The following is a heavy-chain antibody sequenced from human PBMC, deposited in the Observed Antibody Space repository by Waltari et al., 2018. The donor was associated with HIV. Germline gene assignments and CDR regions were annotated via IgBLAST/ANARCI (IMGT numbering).Heavy chain of an antibody. J-gene: IGHJ4*02. CDR3: ARGGFYGSGSKVN. D-gene: IGHD3-10*01. CDR1: GFTFSSYW. CDR2: RKQDGREK. Sequence: EVQLVESGGGLVQPGGSLRLSCAASGFTFSSYWMSWVRQAPGKGLEWVANRKQDGREKYYVDSVNGRFTSSRDNAENSLYLQMNSLRAEDTAVYYGARGGFYGSGSKVNWGQGTLVTVSS. V-gene: IGHV3-7*04.